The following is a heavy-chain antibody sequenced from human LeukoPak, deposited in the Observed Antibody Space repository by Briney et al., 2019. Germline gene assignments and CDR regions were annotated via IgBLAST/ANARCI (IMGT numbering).Heavy chain of an antibody. CDR2: INHSGST. CDR3: ARTAAGLAIGDYYYGMDV. Sequence: SETLSLTCAVYGGSFSGYYWSWIRQPTGKGLEWIGEINHSGSTNYNPSLKSRVTISVDTSKNQFSLKLSSVTAADTAVYYCARTAAGLAIGDYYYGMDVWGKGTTVTVSS. CDR1: GGSFSGYY. V-gene: IGHV4-34*01. D-gene: IGHD6-13*01. J-gene: IGHJ6*04.